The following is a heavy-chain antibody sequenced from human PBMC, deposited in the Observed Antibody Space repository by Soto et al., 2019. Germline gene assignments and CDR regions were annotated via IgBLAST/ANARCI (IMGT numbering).Heavy chain of an antibody. CDR3: ATAGSYYYDSSGYRPWYFDL. V-gene: IGHV1-8*01. J-gene: IGHJ2*01. Sequence: ASVKVSCKASGYTFTSYDINWVRQATGQGLEWMGWMNPNSGNTGYAQKFQGRVTMTRNTSISTAYMELSSLRSEDTAVYYCATAGSYYYDSSGYRPWYFDLWGRGTLVTVSS. CDR2: MNPNSGNT. D-gene: IGHD3-22*01. CDR1: GYTFTSYD.